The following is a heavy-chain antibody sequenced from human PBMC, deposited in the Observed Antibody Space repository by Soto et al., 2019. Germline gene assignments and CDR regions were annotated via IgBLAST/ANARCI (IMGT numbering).Heavy chain of an antibody. CDR1: GGSLSSGGYS. V-gene: IGHV4-31*03. D-gene: IGHD5-12*01. J-gene: IGHJ4*02. CDR3: ARDTQRGYSGYFDS. CDR2: IYYSGST. Sequence: QVQLQESGPGLVKPSQTLSLSCTVSGGSLSSGGYSWGGIAQHPGKALEWIGFIYYSGSTYYNPSLKSRVTISVDTSQNQFSLKLSSVTAADTAVYYCARDTQRGYSGYFDSWGQGTLVTVSS.